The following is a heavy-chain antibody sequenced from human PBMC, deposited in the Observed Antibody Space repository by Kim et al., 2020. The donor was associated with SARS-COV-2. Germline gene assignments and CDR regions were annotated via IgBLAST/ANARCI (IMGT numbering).Heavy chain of an antibody. CDR1: GGSFSGYY. V-gene: IGHV4-34*01. CDR3: ARGRGPRRITMVRGVTAGLNWFDP. D-gene: IGHD3-10*01. J-gene: IGHJ5*02. Sequence: SETLSLTCAVYGGSFSGYYWSWIRQPPGKGLEWIGEINHSGSTNYNPSLKSRVTISVDTSKNQFSLKLSSVTAADTAVYYCARGRGPRRITMVRGVTAGLNWFDPGGQGTLVTVSS. CDR2: INHSGST.